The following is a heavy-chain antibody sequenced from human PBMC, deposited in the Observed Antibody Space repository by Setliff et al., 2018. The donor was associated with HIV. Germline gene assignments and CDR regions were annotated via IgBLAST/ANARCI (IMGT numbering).Heavy chain of an antibody. D-gene: IGHD3-22*01. CDR2: IYTTGST. J-gene: IGHJ4*02. V-gene: IGHV4-4*07. Sequence: PSETLSLTCTVSGGSISSYYWSWIRQPAGKGLEWIGRIYTTGSTKYNPSLKSRVTMSVDTSKNRFSLNLSSVTAADTAVYYCTRGARYAYYYDSSGYYRHFDYWGQGTLVTVSS. CDR3: TRGARYAYYYDSSGYYRHFDY. CDR1: GGSISSYY.